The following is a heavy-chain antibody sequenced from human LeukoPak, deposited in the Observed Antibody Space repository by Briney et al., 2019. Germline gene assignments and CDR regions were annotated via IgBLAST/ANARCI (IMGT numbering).Heavy chain of an antibody. D-gene: IGHD1-26*01. CDR2: IYYSGST. V-gene: IGHV4-59*01. J-gene: IGHJ5*02. CDR3: ARGALNTWELFDP. Sequence: SETLSLTCTVSGGSISSYYWSWIRQPPGKGLEWIGYIYYSGSTNYNPSLKSRVTISVDTSKNQFSLKLSSVTAADTAVCYCARGALNTWELFDPWGQGTLVTVSS. CDR1: GGSISSYY.